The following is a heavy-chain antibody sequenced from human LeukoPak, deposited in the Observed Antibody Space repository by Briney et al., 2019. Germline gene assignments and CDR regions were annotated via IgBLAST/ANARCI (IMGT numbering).Heavy chain of an antibody. CDR1: VFTLTNHW. V-gene: IGHV3-7*03. Sequence: GGSLRLSCAASVFTLTNHWMTWVRHVPGRGPEWVANVNRDGSETYYLDSVKGRFTISKDNAKNSLYLQMNSLRAEDTALYHCARNNGMDVWGQGTTVIVSS. J-gene: IGHJ6*02. CDR2: VNRDGSET. CDR3: ARNNGMDV.